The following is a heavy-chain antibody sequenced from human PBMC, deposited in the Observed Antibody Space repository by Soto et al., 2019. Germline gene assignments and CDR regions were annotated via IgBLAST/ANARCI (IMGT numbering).Heavy chain of an antibody. D-gene: IGHD2-2*02. CDR1: GGSVSSGSYY. CDR2: IYYSGST. J-gene: IGHJ6*02. V-gene: IGHV4-61*01. Sequence: SETLSLTCTVSGGSVSSGSYYWSWIRQPPGEGLEWIGYIYYSGSTNYNPSLKSRVTISVDTSKNQFSLKLSSVTAADTAVYYCARDLIVVVPAAIQGSDYYYYGMDVWGQGTTVTVSS. CDR3: ARDLIVVVPAAIQGSDYYYYGMDV.